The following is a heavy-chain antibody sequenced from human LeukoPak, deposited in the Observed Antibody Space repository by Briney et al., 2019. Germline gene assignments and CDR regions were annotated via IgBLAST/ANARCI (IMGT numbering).Heavy chain of an antibody. V-gene: IGHV3-11*04. J-gene: IGHJ4*02. D-gene: IGHD2-2*01. Sequence: PGGSLRLSCAASGFSFSDYYMSWIRQAPGKGLEWVSHISSSGSTIYYADSVKGRFTISRDNAKNSLYLQMNSLRAEDTAVYYCAREKDQHVPFDYWGQGTLVTVSS. CDR3: AREKDQHVPFDY. CDR1: GFSFSDYY. CDR2: ISSSGSTI.